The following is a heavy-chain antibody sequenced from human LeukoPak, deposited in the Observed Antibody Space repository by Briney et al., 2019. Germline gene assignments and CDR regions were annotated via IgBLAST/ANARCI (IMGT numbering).Heavy chain of an antibody. V-gene: IGHV4-59*01. D-gene: IGHD5-18*01. CDR2: VYYSGST. CDR3: ARDTAHFDI. J-gene: IGHJ3*02. Sequence: SETLSLTCTVSGGSISSYYWSWIRQPPGKGLEWIGYVYYSGSTNYNPSLKSRVTISVDTSKNQFSLKLSSVTAADTAVCYCARDTAHFDIWGQGTMVTVSS. CDR1: GGSISSYY.